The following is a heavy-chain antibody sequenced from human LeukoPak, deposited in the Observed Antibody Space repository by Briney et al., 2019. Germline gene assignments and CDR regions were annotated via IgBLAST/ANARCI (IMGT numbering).Heavy chain of an antibody. J-gene: IGHJ4*02. Sequence: SETLSLTCTVSGGSISSYYWSWIRQPPGKGLEWIGYIYYSGSTNYNPSLKSRVTISVDTSKDQFSLKLSSVTAADTAVYYCAIIAARPLGLNDYWGQGTLVTVSS. CDR2: IYYSGST. V-gene: IGHV4-59*12. CDR1: GGSISSYY. D-gene: IGHD6-6*01. CDR3: AIIAARPLGLNDY.